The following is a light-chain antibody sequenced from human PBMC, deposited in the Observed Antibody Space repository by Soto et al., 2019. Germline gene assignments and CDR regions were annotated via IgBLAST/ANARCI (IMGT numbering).Light chain of an antibody. CDR3: AAWDDALSGHV. CDR2: DND. Sequence: QSVLTQPPSVSAAPGQQVTISCSGSSSNIGDNYVSWYQHLPGTAPKLVVYDNDRRPSGIPGRFSGSKSGTSATLVITGLQTGDEADYYCAAWDDALSGHVFGSGTKLTVL. CDR1: SSNIGDNY. J-gene: IGLJ1*01. V-gene: IGLV1-51*01.